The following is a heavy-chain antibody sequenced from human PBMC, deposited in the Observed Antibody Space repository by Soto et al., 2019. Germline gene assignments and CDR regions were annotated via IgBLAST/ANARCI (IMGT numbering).Heavy chain of an antibody. CDR1: RDSISGYY. CDR2: ISSTGST. Sequence: QVQLQESGPGLVKPSETLSLTCTVSRDSISGYYWSWIRQPPGKGLEWIGYISSTGSTVHNPSLQSRLTISVDTSKKQFSLKLTSVTSADTAVYFCARGLETYTYGLAYWGQGTLVTVSS. J-gene: IGHJ4*02. D-gene: IGHD5-18*01. V-gene: IGHV4-59*01. CDR3: ARGLETYTYGLAY.